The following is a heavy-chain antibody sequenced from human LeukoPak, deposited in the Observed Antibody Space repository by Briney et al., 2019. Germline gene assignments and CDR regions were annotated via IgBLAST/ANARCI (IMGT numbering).Heavy chain of an antibody. CDR1: NYTFTDYG. J-gene: IGHJ6*03. CDR3: ARAENVLFSSYFYYYMDA. D-gene: IGHD2/OR15-2a*01. V-gene: IGHV1-18*01. Sequence: ASVKVSCKAFNYTFTDYGISWVRKAPGQGLEWLGWVNAYNGKTNHAQKLQGRVTMTTDTSTRTVYMQLTSLRSDDTAVYYCARAENVLFSSYFYYYMDAWGKGTTVTVSS. CDR2: VNAYNGKT.